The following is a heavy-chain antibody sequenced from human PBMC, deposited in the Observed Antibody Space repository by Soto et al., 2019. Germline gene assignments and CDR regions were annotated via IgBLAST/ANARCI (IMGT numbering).Heavy chain of an antibody. D-gene: IGHD1-7*01. V-gene: IGHV3-21*01. CDR2: TSSSGSFM. J-gene: IGHJ4*02. CDR1: GFSFSSDS. Sequence: LRLSCAGSGFSFSSDSMGWVRQAPGKGLEWVASTSSSGSFMNYADSVKGRFTISRDNAKNSLYLQMSGLKDEDTAVYYCARDPPTGTTLDWADSWGQGTLVTVSS. CDR3: ARDPPTGTTLDWADS.